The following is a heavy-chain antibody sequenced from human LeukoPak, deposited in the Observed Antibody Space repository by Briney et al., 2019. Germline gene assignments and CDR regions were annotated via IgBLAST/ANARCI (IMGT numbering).Heavy chain of an antibody. CDR1: GGTFSSYA. Sequence: SVKVSCKASGGTFSSYAISWVRQAPGQGLEWMGRIIPTSGTANYAQKFQGRVTITTDESTSTAYMELSSLRSEDTAVYYCARDYGSGYPFDYWGQGTLVTVSS. V-gene: IGHV1-69*05. J-gene: IGHJ4*02. CDR3: ARDYGSGYPFDY. CDR2: IIPTSGTA. D-gene: IGHD3-22*01.